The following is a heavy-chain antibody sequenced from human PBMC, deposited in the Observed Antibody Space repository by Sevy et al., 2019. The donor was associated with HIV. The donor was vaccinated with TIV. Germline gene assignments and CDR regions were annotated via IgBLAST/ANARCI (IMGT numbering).Heavy chain of an antibody. V-gene: IGHV4-39*01. CDR1: GGSISSSSYY. J-gene: IGHJ6*02. CDR2: IYYSGST. Sequence: SETLSLTCTVSGGSISSSSYYWGWIRQPPGKGLEWFGGIYYSGSTYYNPSLKSRVTISVDTSKNQFSLKLSSVTAADTAVYYCARRYSYGGGMDVWGQGTTVTVSS. D-gene: IGHD3-16*02. CDR3: ARRYSYGGGMDV.